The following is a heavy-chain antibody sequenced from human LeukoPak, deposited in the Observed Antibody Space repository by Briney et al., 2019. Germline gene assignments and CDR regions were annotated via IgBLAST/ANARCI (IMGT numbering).Heavy chain of an antibody. CDR1: GYTFTGYY. CDR3: ARLDTATDAFDI. D-gene: IGHD4-17*01. V-gene: IGHV1-2*02. Sequence: ASVKVSCKASGYTFTGYYMHWVRQAPGQGLEWMGWINPNSGGTNYAQKIQGRVTMTRDTSISTAYMELSRLRSDDTAVYYCARLDTATDAFDIWGQGTMVTVSS. J-gene: IGHJ3*02. CDR2: INPNSGGT.